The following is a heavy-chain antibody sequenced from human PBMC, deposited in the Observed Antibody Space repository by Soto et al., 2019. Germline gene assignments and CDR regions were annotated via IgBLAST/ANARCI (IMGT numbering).Heavy chain of an antibody. CDR2: ISYDGSNK. D-gene: IGHD1-26*01. J-gene: IGHJ6*02. CDR3: AKAPPAPRSLYSGSYFGYYYGMDV. Sequence: GGSLRLSCAASGFTFSSYGMHWVRQAPGKGLEWVAVISYDGSNKYYADSVKGRFTISRDNSKNTLYLQMNSLRAEDTAVYYCAKAPPAPRSLYSGSYFGYYYGMDVWGQGTTVTVSS. V-gene: IGHV3-30*18. CDR1: GFTFSSYG.